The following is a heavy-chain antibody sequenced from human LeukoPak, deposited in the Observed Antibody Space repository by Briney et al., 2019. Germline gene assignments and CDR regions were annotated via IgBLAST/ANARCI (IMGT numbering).Heavy chain of an antibody. CDR3: AKGITGLDP. J-gene: IGHJ5*02. D-gene: IGHD3-10*01. CDR1: GFTFSTYG. CDR2: VTGSGGST. V-gene: IGHV3-23*01. Sequence: GGSLRLSCAASGFTFSTYGMSWVRQAPGKGLEWVSAVTGSGGSTYYADSVKGRFTVSRDNSKNTLYLQMNSLRAEDTAVYYCAKGITGLDPWGQGTLVTVSS.